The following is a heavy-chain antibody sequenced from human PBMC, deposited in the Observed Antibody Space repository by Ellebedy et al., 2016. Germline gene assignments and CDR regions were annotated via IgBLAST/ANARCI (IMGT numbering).Heavy chain of an antibody. D-gene: IGHD3-22*01. CDR3: ARDSYYDSIGELVY. Sequence: GGSLRLXXAASGFTFSTYSMNWVRQAPGKGLEWVSSISSIISSSSYIYYADSVKGRFTISKDNAKNALYLQMNSLRAEDTALYYCARDSYYDSIGELVYWGQGTLVTVSS. V-gene: IGHV3-21*01. CDR1: GFTFSTYS. CDR2: ISSIISSSSYI. J-gene: IGHJ4*02.